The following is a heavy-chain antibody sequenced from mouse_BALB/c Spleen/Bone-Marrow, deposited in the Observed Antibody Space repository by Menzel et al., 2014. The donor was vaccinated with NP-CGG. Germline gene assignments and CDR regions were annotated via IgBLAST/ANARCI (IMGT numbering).Heavy chain of an antibody. CDR3: ARVFDY. J-gene: IGHJ2*01. V-gene: IGHV1-66*01. Sequence: QVQLQQSGPELVKPGASVKISCKASGYIFTSYYIHWVKQRPGQGLEWIGWIFLGSGNTNYNEKFKGKATLTADTSSSTAYMQLSSLTSEDSAVYFCARVFDYWGQGTTLTVSS. CDR1: GYIFTSYY. CDR2: IFLGSGNT.